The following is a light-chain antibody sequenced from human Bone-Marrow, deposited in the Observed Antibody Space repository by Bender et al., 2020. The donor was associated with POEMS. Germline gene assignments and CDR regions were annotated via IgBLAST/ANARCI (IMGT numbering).Light chain of an antibody. V-gene: IGLV1-40*01. J-gene: IGLJ3*02. CDR3: QSYDNSLGGWL. CDR2: GYN. Sequence: VLTQPPAVSVAPGQRVTISCTGSSTNTGSGYDINWYQHLPGTAPKLLIYGYNNRPSGVPDRFSGSKSGSSASLAITGLQAEDDGDYYCQSYDNSLGGWLFGGGTKLTVL. CDR1: STNTGSGYD.